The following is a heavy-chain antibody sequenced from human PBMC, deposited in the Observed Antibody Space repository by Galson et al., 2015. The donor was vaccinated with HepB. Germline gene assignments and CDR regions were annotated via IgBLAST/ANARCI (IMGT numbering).Heavy chain of an antibody. D-gene: IGHD3-3*01. CDR3: VKDLGWVDDY. J-gene: IGHJ4*02. Sequence: SLRLSCAFSGFSFRTYAMFWVRQAPVKGLEYVSGLSRDGTRPSSVASVRGRFTISRDTSKNTMYLQMSSLRPEDTAVYYCVKDLGWVDDYWGQGTLFTVSS. V-gene: IGHV3-64D*06. CDR1: GFSFRTYA. CDR2: LSRDGTRP.